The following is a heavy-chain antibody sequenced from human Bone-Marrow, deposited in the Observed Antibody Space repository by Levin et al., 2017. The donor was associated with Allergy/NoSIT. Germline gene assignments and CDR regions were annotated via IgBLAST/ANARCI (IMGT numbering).Heavy chain of an antibody. CDR3: ARWYYDFWSAHLGRFDP. D-gene: IGHD3-3*01. Sequence: KESGPTLVKPTQTLTLTCTFSGFSLSTSGVGVGWIRQPPGKALEWLALIYWNDDKRYSPSLKSRLTITKDTSKNQVVLTMTNMDPVDTATYYCARWYYDFWSAHLGRFDPWGQGTLVTVSS. V-gene: IGHV2-5*01. J-gene: IGHJ5*02. CDR2: IYWNDDK. CDR1: GFSLSTSGVG.